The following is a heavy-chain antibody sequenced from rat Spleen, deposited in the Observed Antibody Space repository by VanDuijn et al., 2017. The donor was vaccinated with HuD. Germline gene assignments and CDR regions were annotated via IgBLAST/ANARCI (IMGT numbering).Heavy chain of an antibody. CDR1: GFSLTSYH. J-gene: IGHJ2*01. Sequence: QVQLKESGPGLVQPSQTLSLTCTVSGFSLTSYHVSWVRQPPGKGLEWMGVIWGDGSTAYNSALKSRLSISRDTSKSQIFLKMNSLQAEDTAIYYCARDRTGPFDNWGQGVMVTVSS. V-gene: IGHV2-15*01. CDR3: ARDRTGPFDN. CDR2: IWGDGST. D-gene: IGHD4-2*01.